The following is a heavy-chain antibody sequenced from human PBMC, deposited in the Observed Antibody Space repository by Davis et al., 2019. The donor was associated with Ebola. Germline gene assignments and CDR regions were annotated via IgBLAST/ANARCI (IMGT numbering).Heavy chain of an antibody. D-gene: IGHD6-13*01. CDR3: ARRPGYSSSWYRGYYYYYYGMDV. Sequence: AASVKVSCKASGYTFISYDINWVRQATGQGLEWMGWMNPNSGNTGYAQKFQGRVTMTRNTSISTAYMELSSLRSEDTAVYYCARRPGYSSSWYRGYYYYYYGMDVWGKGTTVTVSS. J-gene: IGHJ6*04. CDR2: MNPNSGNT. V-gene: IGHV1-8*01. CDR1: GYTFISYD.